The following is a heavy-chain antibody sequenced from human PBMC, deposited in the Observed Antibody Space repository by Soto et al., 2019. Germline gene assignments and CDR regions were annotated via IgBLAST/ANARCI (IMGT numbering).Heavy chain of an antibody. V-gene: IGHV3-30*18. D-gene: IGHD2-2*02. CDR1: GFTFSSYG. CDR3: AKEARTPAAIGEYYHYYGMDV. J-gene: IGHJ6*02. CDR2: ISYDGSNN. Sequence: QMQLVESGGGVVQPGRSLRLSCAASGFTFSSYGMHWVRQAPGRGLEWVAVISYDGSNNYYADSVKGRFTISRDNSKNTLYLQMNSLRAEDTAVYYCAKEARTPAAIGEYYHYYGMDVWGQGTTVTVSS.